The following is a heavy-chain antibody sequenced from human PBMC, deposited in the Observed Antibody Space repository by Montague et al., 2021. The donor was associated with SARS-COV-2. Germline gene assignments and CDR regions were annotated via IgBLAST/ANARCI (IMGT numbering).Heavy chain of an antibody. J-gene: IGHJ6*03. Sequence: SETLSLTCTVSGGSVSSSPCYWGWIRQPPGRGLEWFGSISYSGRTYFSLSLKSRLTISVDSSENQFSLKLSSVTAADTAVYYCASSYYYGSGTYVSNYHLDVWGKGTTVTVSS. D-gene: IGHD3-10*01. CDR1: GGSVSSSPCY. CDR3: ASSYYYGSGTYVSNYHLDV. V-gene: IGHV4-39*01. CDR2: ISYSGRT.